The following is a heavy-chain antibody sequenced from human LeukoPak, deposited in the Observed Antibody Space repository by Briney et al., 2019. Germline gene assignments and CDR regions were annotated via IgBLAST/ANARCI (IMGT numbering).Heavy chain of an antibody. J-gene: IGHJ5*01. CDR3: ARGYSSSWLDS. D-gene: IGHD6-13*01. V-gene: IGHV1-2*06. CDR1: GYTFTAFY. Sequence: ASVKVSCKASGYTFTAFYMHWVRQAPGQGLEWMGRINPNSGGTKYAQKFQGRVTMTTDTSINTAYLELSRLRSDDTAVYYCARGYSSSWLDSWGQGTLVTVSS. CDR2: INPNSGGT.